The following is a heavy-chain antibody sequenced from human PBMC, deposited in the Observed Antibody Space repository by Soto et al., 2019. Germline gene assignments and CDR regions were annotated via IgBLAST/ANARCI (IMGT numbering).Heavy chain of an antibody. D-gene: IGHD6-19*01. V-gene: IGHV4-31*03. CDR2: TYYSGNT. J-gene: IGHJ4*02. Sequence: SETLSLTCTVSGGSISSGGYYWNWIRQHPGKGLEWIGYTYYSGNTYYNPSLNSRVTISADTSKSQFSLKLSSVTAAGTAVYYCARLSSSGWPIEYWGQGTLVTVSS. CDR1: GGSISSGGYY. CDR3: ARLSSSGWPIEY.